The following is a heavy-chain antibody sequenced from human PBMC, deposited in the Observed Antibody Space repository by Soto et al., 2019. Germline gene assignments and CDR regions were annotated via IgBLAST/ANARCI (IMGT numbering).Heavy chain of an antibody. CDR2: IYYSGST. CDR3: ARSYCSGGSCYPNWFDP. J-gene: IGHJ5*02. Sequence: SETLSLTCTVSGGSISSSSYYWGWIRQPPGKGLEWIGSIYYSGSTYYNPSLKSRVTISVDTSKNQFSLKLSSVTAADTAVYYCARSYCSGGSCYPNWFDPWGQRTLVTVSS. D-gene: IGHD2-15*01. V-gene: IGHV4-39*01. CDR1: GGSISSSSYY.